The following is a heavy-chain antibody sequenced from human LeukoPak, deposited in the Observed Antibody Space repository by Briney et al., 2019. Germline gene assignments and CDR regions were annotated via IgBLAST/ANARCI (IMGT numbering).Heavy chain of an antibody. J-gene: IGHJ5*02. V-gene: IGHV6-1*01. Sequence: SQTLSLTCAISGDSVSSNSAAWNWIRQSPSRGLEWLGRTYYRSKWYNDYAVSVKSRITINPDTSKNQFSLQLNSVTPEDTAVYYCARGLPRPRIAARPIPDWFDPWGQGTLVTVSS. CDR1: GDSVSSNSAA. D-gene: IGHD6-6*01. CDR3: ARGLPRPRIAARPIPDWFDP. CDR2: TYYRSKWYN.